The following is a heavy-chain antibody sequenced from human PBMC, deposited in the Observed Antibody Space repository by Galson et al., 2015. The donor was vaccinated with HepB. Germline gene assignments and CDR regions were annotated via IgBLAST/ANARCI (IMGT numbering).Heavy chain of an antibody. CDR3: ARDTAYCGGDCYSPYYYYGMDV. CDR1: GFTFSSYA. J-gene: IGHJ6*02. V-gene: IGHV3-64*01. CDR2: ISSNGGST. Sequence: SLRLSCAASGFTFSSYAMHWVRQAPGKGLEYASAISSNGGSTYYANSVKGRFTISRDNSKNTLYLQMGSLRAEDMAVYYCARDTAYCGGDCYSPYYYYGMDVWGQGTTVTVSS. D-gene: IGHD2-21*02.